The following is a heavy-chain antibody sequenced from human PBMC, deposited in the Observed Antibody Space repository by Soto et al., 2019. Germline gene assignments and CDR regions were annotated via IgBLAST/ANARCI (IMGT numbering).Heavy chain of an antibody. CDR3: ARDLTAAADGGFDP. CDR2: NYYSGST. V-gene: IGHV4-31*03. D-gene: IGHD6-13*01. J-gene: IGHJ5*02. CDR1: GGSISSGGYY. Sequence: QVQLQESGPGLVKPSQTLSLTCTVSGGSISSGGYYWSWIRQHPGKRLGWIGYNYYSGSTYYKPSRMSRVTISVDTSRNKFSLKLGSVTAADTVVYYWARDLTAAADGGFDPWGQGTLVTVSS.